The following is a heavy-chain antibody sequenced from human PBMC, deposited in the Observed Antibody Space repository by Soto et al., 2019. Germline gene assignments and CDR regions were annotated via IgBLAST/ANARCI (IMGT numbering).Heavy chain of an antibody. CDR3: ARFRVPYYYSFGMDV. V-gene: IGHV5-51*01. Sequence: PGESLKISCKGSGYNFSTHWIVWVRQTPGKGLECLGIMYPGDSDTRYSPSFQGQVTFSVDKSISTAYLQWSSLKASDTAIYYCARFRVPYYYSFGMDVWGQGTTVTVSS. CDR1: GYNFSTHW. CDR2: MYPGDSDT. J-gene: IGHJ6*02.